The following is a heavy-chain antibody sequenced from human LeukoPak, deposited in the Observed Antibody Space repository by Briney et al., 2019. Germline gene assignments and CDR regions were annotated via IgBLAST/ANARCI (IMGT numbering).Heavy chain of an antibody. CDR2: ITSSSSSM. D-gene: IGHD7-27*01. Sequence: GGSLRLSCAASGFTFSSFSMNWVRQAPGKGLEWISYITSSSSSMSYADSVKGRFTISRDNAKNSLYLQMNSLRDEDTAVYYCARDLNWGFGYWGQGTLVTVSS. CDR3: ARDLNWGFGY. J-gene: IGHJ4*02. V-gene: IGHV3-48*02. CDR1: GFTFSSFS.